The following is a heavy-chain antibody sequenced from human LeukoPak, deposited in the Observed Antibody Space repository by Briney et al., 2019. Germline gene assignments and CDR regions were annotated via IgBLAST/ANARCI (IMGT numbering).Heavy chain of an antibody. V-gene: IGHV4-39*01. D-gene: IGHD4-17*01. CDR1: GGSISSSSYY. CDR2: IYYSGST. J-gene: IGHJ4*02. CDR3: ARRRSLDGVIIDY. Sequence: PSETLSLTCTVSGGSISSSSYYWGWIRQPPGEGLEWIGSIYYSGSTYYNPSLKSRVTISVDTSKNQFSLKLSSVTAADTAVYYCARRRSLDGVIIDYWGQGTLVTVSS.